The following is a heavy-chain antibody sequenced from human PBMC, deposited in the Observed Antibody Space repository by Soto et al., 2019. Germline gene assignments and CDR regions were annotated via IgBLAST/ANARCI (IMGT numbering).Heavy chain of an antibody. CDR2: KWYDGRNT. CDR1: GFTFSSYG. Sequence: QVQLVESGGGVVQPGRSLRLSCAASGFTFSSYGMHWVRQAPGKGLEWVAVKWYDGRNTYYADSVKGRFTISREDSKNTVYLQMNSLRVEDTAVYYCARDWLSRTVDYWGQGTLVTVSS. J-gene: IGHJ4*02. CDR3: ARDWLSRTVDY. V-gene: IGHV3-33*01. D-gene: IGHD5-12*01.